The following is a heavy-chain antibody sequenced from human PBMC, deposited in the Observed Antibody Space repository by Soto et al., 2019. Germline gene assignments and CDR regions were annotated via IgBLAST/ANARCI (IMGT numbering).Heavy chain of an antibody. CDR2: IGSTGSTI. CDR1: GFTFSDNY. Sequence: QVQLVESGGGLVKPGGSLRLSCAASGFTFSDNYMSWVRQAPGKGLEWVSYIGSTGSTIYYADSVKGRFTISRDNSKNXXXXQMNSLRAEDTAVYYCARDRSFWRGAYYYYGMDVWGQGTTVTVSS. J-gene: IGHJ6*02. V-gene: IGHV3-11*01. CDR3: ARDRSFWRGAYYYYGMDV. D-gene: IGHD3-3*01.